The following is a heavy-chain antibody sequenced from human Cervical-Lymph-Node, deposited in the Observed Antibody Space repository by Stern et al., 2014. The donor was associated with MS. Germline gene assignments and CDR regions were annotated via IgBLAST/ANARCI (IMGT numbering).Heavy chain of an antibody. Sequence: QVQLVESGAEVKKPGASVKVSCRASGYTFSAYYIHWVRQATGQGLEWMARISPDSGDTSSAQKFQGWVTMATDSSITTAYMELSRLKAEDTAVYYCARGTQYVMDLWGKGTTVVVSS. CDR2: ISPDSGDT. CDR3: ARGTQYVMDL. J-gene: IGHJ6*04. CDR1: GYTFSAYY. V-gene: IGHV1-2*04. D-gene: IGHD2/OR15-2a*01.